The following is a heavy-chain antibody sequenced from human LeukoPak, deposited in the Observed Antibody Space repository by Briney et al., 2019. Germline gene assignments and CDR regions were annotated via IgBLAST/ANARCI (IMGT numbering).Heavy chain of an antibody. V-gene: IGHV3-7*04. CDR2: IKEDGSEK. CDR3: ARLYYYGSGSYTRPFDY. J-gene: IGHJ4*02. CDR1: GFTFTTYW. Sequence: GGSLRLSCAASGFTFTTYWMSWVRQAPGKGLEWVANIKEDGSEKYYVDSVKGRFTISRDNAKDSLFLQMNSLRAEDTAVYYCARLYYYGSGSYTRPFDYWGQGTPVTVSS. D-gene: IGHD3-10*01.